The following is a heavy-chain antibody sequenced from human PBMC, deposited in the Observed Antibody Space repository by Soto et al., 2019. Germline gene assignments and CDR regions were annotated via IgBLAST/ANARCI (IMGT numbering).Heavy chain of an antibody. V-gene: IGHV3-74*01. CDR3: ARDQGYCSGGSCYVAGY. CDR1: GFTFSSYW. J-gene: IGHJ4*02. CDR2: INSDGSST. D-gene: IGHD2-15*01. Sequence: EVQLVESGGGLVQPGGSLRLSCAASGFTFSSYWMHWVRQAPGKGLVWVSRINSDGSSTTYADSVKGRFTISRDNAKNTXYLKLNRLRAEDTAVYYCARDQGYCSGGSCYVAGYWGQGTLVTVSS.